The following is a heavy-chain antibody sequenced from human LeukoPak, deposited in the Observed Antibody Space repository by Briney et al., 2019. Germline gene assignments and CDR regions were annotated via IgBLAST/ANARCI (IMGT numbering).Heavy chain of an antibody. J-gene: IGHJ4*02. Sequence: PSETLSLTCAVYGGPFSGYYWSWIRQPPGKGLEWIGEINHSGSTNYNPSLKSRVTISVDTSKNQFSLKLSSVTAADTAVYYCARAQYPVSGWLRYWGQGTLVTVSS. D-gene: IGHD5-12*01. CDR3: ARAQYPVSGWLRY. CDR2: INHSGST. CDR1: GGPFSGYY. V-gene: IGHV4-34*01.